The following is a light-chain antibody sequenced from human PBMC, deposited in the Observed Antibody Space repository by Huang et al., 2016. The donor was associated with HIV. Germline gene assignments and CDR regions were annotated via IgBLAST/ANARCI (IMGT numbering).Light chain of an antibody. CDR2: GAS. CDR1: QSVTKY. Sequence: DIQMTQSPSSLSASVGDRVTITCRATQSVTKYLNWYQQKPGKAPKLLIYGASSLQTWVPSRFSGSGSGTDFTLSISSLQPEDVATYYCQQSSSPPPTFGPGTKVDIK. V-gene: IGKV1-39*01. J-gene: IGKJ3*01. CDR3: QQSSSPPPT.